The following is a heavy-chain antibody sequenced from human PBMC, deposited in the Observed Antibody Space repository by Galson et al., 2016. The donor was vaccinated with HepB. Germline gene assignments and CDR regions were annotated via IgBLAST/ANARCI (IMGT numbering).Heavy chain of an antibody. CDR2: ISHDGSNR. Sequence: SLRLSCAASGFTFSHYGFHWVRQAPGKGLEWVAVISHDGSNRQYVDSVRGRFTISRDNAKNTLYLHMNSLRAEDKAVYYCVKDRPTYVTYDILSGYLGGDYWGQGTLVTVSS. CDR1: GFTFSHYG. V-gene: IGHV3-30*18. J-gene: IGHJ4*02. CDR3: VKDRPTYVTYDILSGYLGGDY. D-gene: IGHD3-9*01.